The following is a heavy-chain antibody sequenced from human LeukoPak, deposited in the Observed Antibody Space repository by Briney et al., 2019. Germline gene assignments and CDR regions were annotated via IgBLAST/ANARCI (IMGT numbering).Heavy chain of an antibody. CDR3: ARDRRSYYGSGSYLDY. CDR1: GGSISSYY. D-gene: IGHD3-10*01. V-gene: IGHV4-59*01. J-gene: IGHJ4*02. Sequence: PSETLSLTCSVSGGSISSYYWSWIRQPPGKGLEWIGYIYYSGSTNYNPSLKSRVTISVDTSKNQFSLKLSSVTAVDTAVYYCARDRRSYYGSGSYLDYWGQGTLVTVSS. CDR2: IYYSGST.